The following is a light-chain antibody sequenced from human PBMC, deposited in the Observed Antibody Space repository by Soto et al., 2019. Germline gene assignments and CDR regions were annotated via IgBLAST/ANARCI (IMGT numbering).Light chain of an antibody. Sequence: QSVLTQPASVPGSPGQSITISCTGTSSDVGGYNYVSWYQQHPGKAPKFMIYDVSNRPSGVSNRFSGSKSGNTASLTISGLQAEDEADYYCSSYTTGTTPYVLGSGTKVTVL. CDR2: DVS. J-gene: IGLJ1*01. CDR3: SSYTTGTTPYV. CDR1: SSDVGGYNY. V-gene: IGLV2-14*01.